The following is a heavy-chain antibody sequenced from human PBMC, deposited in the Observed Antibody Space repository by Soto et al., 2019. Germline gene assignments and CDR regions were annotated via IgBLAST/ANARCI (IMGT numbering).Heavy chain of an antibody. V-gene: IGHV3-23*01. CDR3: AKGLGGYSYLYYYYDGMDV. Sequence: EVQLLESGGGLVQPGGSLRLSCAASGFTFSSYAMSWVRQAPGKGLEWVSAISGSGGSTYYADSVKGRFTISRDNSKNPLYLHMNSLRAEDTAVYYCAKGLGGYSYLYYYYDGMDVWGQGTTVTVSS. CDR2: ISGSGGST. CDR1: GFTFSSYA. J-gene: IGHJ6*02. D-gene: IGHD5-18*01.